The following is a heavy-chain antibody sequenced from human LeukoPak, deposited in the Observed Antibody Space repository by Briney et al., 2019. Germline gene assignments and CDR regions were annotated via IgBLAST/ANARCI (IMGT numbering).Heavy chain of an antibody. Sequence: GGSLRLSCAASGFTFSAYAMTWFRQAPGKGLEWVATIRVDGSVEYPEDSRKGRFTISRDNAWNSLYLQMDSLRVEDTAVYYCATYSGPDKWDASDMWGQGTLVTVSP. CDR1: GFTFSAYA. CDR2: IRVDGSVE. CDR3: ATYSGPDKWDASDM. D-gene: IGHD1-26*01. J-gene: IGHJ3*02. V-gene: IGHV3-7*01.